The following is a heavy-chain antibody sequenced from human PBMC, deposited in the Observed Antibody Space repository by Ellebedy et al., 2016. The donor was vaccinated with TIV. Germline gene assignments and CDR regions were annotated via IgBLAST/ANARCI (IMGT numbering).Heavy chain of an antibody. Sequence: GGSLRLXXAVSGFTFSSYWMHWVRQAPGKGLVWVSRINTDGSATRYTDSVQGRFTISRDNAKNTLYLQMSSLRDDDTAVYYCARARLPVPATLGGYYNLDVWGHGTTVTVSS. CDR2: INTDGSAT. CDR1: GFTFSSYW. D-gene: IGHD2-2*01. V-gene: IGHV3-74*01. J-gene: IGHJ6*02. CDR3: ARARLPVPATLGGYYNLDV.